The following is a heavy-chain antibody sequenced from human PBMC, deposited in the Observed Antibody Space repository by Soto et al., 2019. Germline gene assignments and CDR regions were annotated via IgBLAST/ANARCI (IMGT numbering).Heavy chain of an antibody. V-gene: IGHV1-69*13. CDR3: ARKYSSSWGVYYYYGMDV. Sequence: SVKVSCKASGGTFSSYAISWVRQAPGQGLEWMGGIIPIFGTANYAQKFQGRVTITADESTSTAYMELSSLRSEDTAVYYCARKYSSSWGVYYYYGMDVWGQGTTVTVSS. D-gene: IGHD6-13*01. J-gene: IGHJ6*02. CDR2: IIPIFGTA. CDR1: GGTFSSYA.